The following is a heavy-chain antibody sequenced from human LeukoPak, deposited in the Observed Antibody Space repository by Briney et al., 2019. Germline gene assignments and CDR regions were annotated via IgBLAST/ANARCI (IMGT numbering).Heavy chain of an antibody. CDR2: INHSGST. CDR3: ARAGVGYCSSTSCYRGSYQF. J-gene: IGHJ4*02. D-gene: IGHD2-2*02. V-gene: IGHV4-34*01. Sequence: PSETLSLTCAVYGGSFSGYYWSWIRQPLGKGLEWIGEINHSGSTNYNPSLKSRVTISVDTSKNQFSLKLSSVTAADTAVYYCARAGVGYCSSTSCYRGSYQFWGQGTLVTVSS. CDR1: GGSFSGYY.